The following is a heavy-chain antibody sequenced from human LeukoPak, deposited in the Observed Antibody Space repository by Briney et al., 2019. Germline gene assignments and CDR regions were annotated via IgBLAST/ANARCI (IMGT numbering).Heavy chain of an antibody. J-gene: IGHJ4*02. CDR3: ARYYYDSSGYLVGVFDY. D-gene: IGHD3-22*01. CDR2: ISSSSSYI. CDR1: GSTFSSYS. V-gene: IGHV3-21*04. Sequence: GGSLRLSCAASGSTFSSYSMNWVRQAPGKGLEWISSISSSSSYIYYADSVKVRFTISRDNAKNSLYLQMNSLRAEDTAVYYCARYYYDSSGYLVGVFDYWGQGTLVTVSS.